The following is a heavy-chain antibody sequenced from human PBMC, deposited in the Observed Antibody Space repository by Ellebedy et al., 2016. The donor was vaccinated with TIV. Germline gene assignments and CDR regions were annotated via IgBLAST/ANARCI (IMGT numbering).Heavy chain of an antibody. J-gene: IGHJ5*02. V-gene: IGHV4-39*01. D-gene: IGHD3-10*01. CDR3: ARWFGELLYVRWFDP. Sequence: SETLSLTCIVSGGSLSSSSSYWAWIRQPPGKGLEWIGSIYHSGSTYYNPSLMSRFTISLDTSQNQFSLKLTSVTAADTAVYYCARWFGELLYVRWFDPWGQGTLVTVSS. CDR1: GGSLSSSSSY. CDR2: IYHSGST.